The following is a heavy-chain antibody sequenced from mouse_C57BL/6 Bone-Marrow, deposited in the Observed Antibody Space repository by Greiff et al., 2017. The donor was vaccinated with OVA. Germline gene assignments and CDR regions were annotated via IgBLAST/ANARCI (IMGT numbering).Heavy chain of an antibody. V-gene: IGHV5-17*01. CDR2: ISSCSSTI. CDR1: GFTFSDYG. CDR3: AGTYYYGSSPYWYFDV. D-gene: IGHD1-1*01. Sequence: EVMLVESGGGLVKPGGSLKLSCAASGFTFSDYGMTWVRQAPEKGLEWVAYISSCSSTIYYPDTVKGRFTISSDNAKNNLFQQMISLRSEDTAMYYCAGTYYYGSSPYWYFDVWGTGTTVTVSS. J-gene: IGHJ1*03.